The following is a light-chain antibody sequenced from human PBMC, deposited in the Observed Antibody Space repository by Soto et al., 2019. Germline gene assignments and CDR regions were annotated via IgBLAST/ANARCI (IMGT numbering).Light chain of an antibody. CDR3: SSFTGPTTLDV. J-gene: IGLJ1*01. Sequence: QSALTQPASVSGSPGQSVTISCTGTSSDVGAYKYVSWYQKHPGKAPKLMIYGVSNRPSGVSNRFSGSKSGNTAFLTISVLHPEDEADYYCSSFTGPTTLDVFGTGTKVTVL. CDR1: SSDVGAYKY. V-gene: IGLV2-14*03. CDR2: GVS.